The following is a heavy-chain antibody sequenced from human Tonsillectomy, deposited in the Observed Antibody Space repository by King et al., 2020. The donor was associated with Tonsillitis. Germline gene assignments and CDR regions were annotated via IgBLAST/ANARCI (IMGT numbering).Heavy chain of an antibody. J-gene: IGHJ4*02. D-gene: IGHD4-17*01. CDR2: IYYSGST. CDR1: GGSISSYY. CDR3: ARDLSSGDYFDY. V-gene: IGHV4-59*01. Sequence: VQLQESGPGLVKPSETLSLTCTVSGGSISSYYWSWIRQPPGKGLEWIGYIYYSGSTNYNPSLKSRVTISVDTSKNQFSLKLSSVTAADTAVYYCARDLSSGDYFDYWGQGTLVTVSS.